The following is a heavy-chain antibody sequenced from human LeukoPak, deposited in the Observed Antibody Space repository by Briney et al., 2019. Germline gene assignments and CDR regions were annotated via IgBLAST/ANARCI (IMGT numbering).Heavy chain of an antibody. D-gene: IGHD3-10*01. V-gene: IGHV3-30*02. Sequence: GGSLRLSCAASGFTFSSYGMHWVRQAPGKGLEWVAFIRYDGSNKYYADSVKGRFTISRDNAKNSLYLQMNSLRAEDTAVYYCARDRRRFGEVNYWGQGTLVTVST. CDR2: IRYDGSNK. J-gene: IGHJ4*02. CDR1: GFTFSSYG. CDR3: ARDRRRFGEVNY.